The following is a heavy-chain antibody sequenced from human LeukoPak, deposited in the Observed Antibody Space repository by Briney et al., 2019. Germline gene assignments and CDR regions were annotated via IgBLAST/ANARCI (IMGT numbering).Heavy chain of an antibody. D-gene: IGHD3-22*01. CDR2: IYYTGCT. J-gene: IGHJ4*02. CDR3: ARLSSGSNPPFDY. Sequence: SYTLSLTCTVYGGSINNYYWSWVRQSPGKGLECIGYIYYTGCTHYNPSLKSRITMSVDTSTNQFSLKLTSVTAVDTAVYYCARLSSGSNPPFDYWGQGTLVTVSS. V-gene: IGHV4-59*08. CDR1: GGSINNYY.